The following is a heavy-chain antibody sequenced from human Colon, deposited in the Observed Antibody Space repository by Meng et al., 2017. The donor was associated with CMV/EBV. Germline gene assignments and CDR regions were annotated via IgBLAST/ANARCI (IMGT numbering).Heavy chain of an antibody. CDR2: ISGRSDST. CDR1: GFIFSNYW. J-gene: IGHJ5*02. D-gene: IGHD2-2*01. CDR3: ARDSRYQGWFDR. V-gene: IGHV3-23*01. Sequence: GESLKISCAASGFIFSNYWMSWVRQAPGKGLEWVSAISGRSDSTSYAVSVKGRFTISRDNSKNTLYLEMNSLRAEDTALYYCARDSRYQGWFDRWGQGTLVTVSS.